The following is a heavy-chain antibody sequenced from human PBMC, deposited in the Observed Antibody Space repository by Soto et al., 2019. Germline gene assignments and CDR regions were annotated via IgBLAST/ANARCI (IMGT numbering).Heavy chain of an antibody. J-gene: IGHJ5*02. CDR3: ARRAMGSGWYNWFDP. D-gene: IGHD6-19*01. V-gene: IGHV1-18*01. CDR1: GYTFTNYD. Sequence: QVQLLQSGAEVKKPGASVKVSCKASGYTFTNYDISWVRQAPGQGLEWMGWISAYNGNTNYAQKLQGRVTMTTDTSTTTAYMELRSLRSEDTAVYYCARRAMGSGWYNWFDPWGQGTLLIVST. CDR2: ISAYNGNT.